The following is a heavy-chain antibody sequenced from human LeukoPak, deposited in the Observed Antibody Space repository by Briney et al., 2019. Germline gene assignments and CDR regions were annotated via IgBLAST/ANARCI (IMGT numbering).Heavy chain of an antibody. V-gene: IGHV1-69*05. CDR3: ARYSSGYYSHFDY. D-gene: IGHD3-22*01. J-gene: IGHJ4*02. Sequence: GASVKVSCKASGGTFSSSAISWVRQAPGQGLEWMGGIIPIFGTANYAQKFQGRVTITTDESTSTAYMELNSLRSEDTAVYYCARYSSGYYSHFDYWGQGTLVTVSS. CDR1: GGTFSSSA. CDR2: IIPIFGTA.